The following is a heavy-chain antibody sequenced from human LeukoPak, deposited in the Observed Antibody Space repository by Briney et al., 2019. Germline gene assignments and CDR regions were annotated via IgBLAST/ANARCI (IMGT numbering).Heavy chain of an antibody. CDR3: ARSPGLDTAVVNRP. J-gene: IGHJ5*02. D-gene: IGHD5-18*01. V-gene: IGHV1-2*02. CDR2: INPNSGGT. CDR1: GYTFTGYY. Sequence: ASVKVSCKTSGYTFTGYYIHWVRQAPGQGLEWMGGINPNSGGTNYAQNFQGRVTMTRNTSINTAYMELGRLRSDDTAVYYCARSPGLDTAVVNRPWGQGTLITVSS.